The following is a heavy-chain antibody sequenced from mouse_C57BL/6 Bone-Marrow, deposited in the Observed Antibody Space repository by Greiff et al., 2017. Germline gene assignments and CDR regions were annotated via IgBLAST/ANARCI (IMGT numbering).Heavy chain of an antibody. Sequence: VQLQESGAELMKPGASVKLSCKATGYTFTGYWIEWVKPRPGHGLEWIGEILPGSGSTNYNEKFKGKATFTADTSSNTASMQLSSLTTEDSDIYYCASPTNGYYLDYWGQGTTLTVSS. D-gene: IGHD6-1*01. CDR2: ILPGSGST. J-gene: IGHJ2*01. V-gene: IGHV1-9*01. CDR3: ASPTNGYYLDY. CDR1: GYTFTGYW.